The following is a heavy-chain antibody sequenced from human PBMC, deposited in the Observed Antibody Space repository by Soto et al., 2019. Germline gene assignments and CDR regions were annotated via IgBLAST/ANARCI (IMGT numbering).Heavy chain of an antibody. Sequence: GGSLRLSCAASGFTFSSYAMSWVRQAPGKGLEWVSAISGSGGSTYYADSVKGRFTISRDNSKNTLYLQMNSLRAEDTAVYYCAKGNTIFGVVSVDYWGQGTLVTVSS. CDR1: GFTFSSYA. V-gene: IGHV3-23*01. J-gene: IGHJ4*02. D-gene: IGHD3-3*01. CDR2: ISGSGGST. CDR3: AKGNTIFGVVSVDY.